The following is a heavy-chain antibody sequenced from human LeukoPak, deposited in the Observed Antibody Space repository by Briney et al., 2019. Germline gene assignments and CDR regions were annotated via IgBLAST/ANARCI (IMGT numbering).Heavy chain of an antibody. V-gene: IGHV4-61*01. CDR2: IYYSGST. J-gene: IGHJ4*02. D-gene: IGHD3-3*01. CDR3: ARGRFFGSPRHFDY. Sequence: SGPGLVKPSETLSLTCTVSGGSVSSGSYYWSWIRQPPGKGLEWIGYIYYSGSTNYNPSLKSRVTISVDTSKNQFSLKLSSVTAADTAVYYCARGRFFGSPRHFDYWGQGTLVTVSS. CDR1: GGSVSSGSYY.